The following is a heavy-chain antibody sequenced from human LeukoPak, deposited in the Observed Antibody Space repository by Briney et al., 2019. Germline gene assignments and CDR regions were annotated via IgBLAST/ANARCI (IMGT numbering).Heavy chain of an antibody. J-gene: IGHJ4*02. CDR2: ISYDGSNK. Sequence: PGGSLRLSCAASGFTFSSYAMHWVRQAPGKGLEWVAVISYDGSNKYYADSVKGRFTISRDNSKNTLYLQMNSLRAEDTAVYYCARVDVGLEYRVFDYWGQGTLVTVSS. D-gene: IGHD2-2*01. V-gene: IGHV3-30-3*01. CDR1: GFTFSSYA. CDR3: ARVDVGLEYRVFDY.